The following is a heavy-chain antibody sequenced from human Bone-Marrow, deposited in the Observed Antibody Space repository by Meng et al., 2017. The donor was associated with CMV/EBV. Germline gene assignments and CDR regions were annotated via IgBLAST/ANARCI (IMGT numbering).Heavy chain of an antibody. CDR2: MNPNSGNT. D-gene: IGHD3-3*01. CDR1: GYTFTSYY. CDR3: ARGKYYDFWSGYYRDIGAFDI. Sequence: ASVKVSCKASGYTFTSYYMHWVRQAPGQGLEWMGWMNPNSGNTGYAQKFQGRVTITRNTSISTAYMELSSLRSEDTAVYYCARGKYYDFWSGYYRDIGAFDIWGQGTMVTVSS. V-gene: IGHV1-8*03. J-gene: IGHJ3*02.